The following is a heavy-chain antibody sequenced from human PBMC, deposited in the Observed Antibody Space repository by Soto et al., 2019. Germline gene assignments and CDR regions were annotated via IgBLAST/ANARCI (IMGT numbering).Heavy chain of an antibody. CDR3: AKDQRHDYGDYWEFDY. J-gene: IGHJ4*02. D-gene: IGHD4-17*01. Sequence: GGSLRLSCAASGFTFSSYAMSWVRQAPGKGLEWVSAISGSGGSTYYADSVKGRFTISRDNSKNTLYLQMNSLRAEDTAVYYCAKDQRHDYGDYWEFDYWGQGTLVTVSS. V-gene: IGHV3-23*01. CDR1: GFTFSSYA. CDR2: ISGSGGST.